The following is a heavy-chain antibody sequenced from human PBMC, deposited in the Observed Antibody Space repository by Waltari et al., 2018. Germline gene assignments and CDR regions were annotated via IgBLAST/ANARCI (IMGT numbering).Heavy chain of an antibody. V-gene: IGHV1-69*01. Sequence: QVQLVQSGAEVKKPGSSVKVSCKASGGTFSSYAISWVRQAPGQGLEWMGGIIPIFGTSNYAKKFQGRVTITADESTSTAYMELSSLRSEDTAVYYCARGTGDSSGYYLRSYYYYGMDVWGQGTTVTVSS. CDR1: GGTFSSYA. CDR2: IIPIFGTS. D-gene: IGHD3-22*01. J-gene: IGHJ6*02. CDR3: ARGTGDSSGYYLRSYYYYGMDV.